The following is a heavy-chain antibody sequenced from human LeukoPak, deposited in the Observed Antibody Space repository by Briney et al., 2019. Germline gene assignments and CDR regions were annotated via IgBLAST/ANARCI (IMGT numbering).Heavy chain of an antibody. V-gene: IGHV4-34*01. D-gene: IGHD6-6*01. CDR3: AREYSSSSRRSFDY. J-gene: IGHJ4*02. CDR1: GGSFSGYY. CDR2: INHSGST. Sequence: PSETLSLTCAVYGGSFSGYYWSWIRQPPGKGLEWIGEINHSGSTNYNPSLKSRVTISVDTSKNQFSLKLSSATAADTAVYYCAREYSSSSRRSFDYWGQGTLVTVSS.